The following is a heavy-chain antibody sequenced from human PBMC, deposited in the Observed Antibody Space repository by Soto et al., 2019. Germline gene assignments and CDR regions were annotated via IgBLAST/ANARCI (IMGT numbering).Heavy chain of an antibody. J-gene: IGHJ5*02. CDR2: INHSGST. Sequence: QVQLQQWGAGLLKPSETLSLTCAVYGGSFSGYYWSWIRQPPGKGLEWIGEINHSGSTNYNPSLKSRVTISVDTSKNQFSLKLSSVTAADTAVYYCARGRRVYYGSGVGATSQRASVWFDPWGQGTLVTVSS. CDR1: GGSFSGYY. D-gene: IGHD3-10*01. V-gene: IGHV4-34*01. CDR3: ARGRRVYYGSGVGATSQRASVWFDP.